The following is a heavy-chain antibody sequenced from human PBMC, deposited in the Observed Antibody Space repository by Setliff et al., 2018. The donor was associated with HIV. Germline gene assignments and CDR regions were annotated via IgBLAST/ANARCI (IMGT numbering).Heavy chain of an antibody. CDR2: IYSGGST. CDR3: AKDPRGSMVRGLINYFDP. CDR1: GFTVSSNY. V-gene: IGHV3-53*01. J-gene: IGHJ5*02. Sequence: GGSLRLSCAASGFTVSSNYMSWVRQAPGKGLEWVSVIYSGGSTNYADFVKGRFTTSRDNSKNTPYLQMNSLRAEDTAVYYCAKDPRGSMVRGLINYFDPWGQGTLVTVSS. D-gene: IGHD3-10*01.